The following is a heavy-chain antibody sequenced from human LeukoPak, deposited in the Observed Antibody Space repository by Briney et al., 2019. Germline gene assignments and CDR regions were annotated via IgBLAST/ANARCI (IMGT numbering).Heavy chain of an antibody. D-gene: IGHD3-22*01. CDR1: GGSISSYY. V-gene: IGHV4-4*09. CDR3: ARHGYDSSGSVDY. Sequence: SETLSLTCTVSGGSISSYYWRWIRQPPGKGLEWIGYIYTSGSTNYNPSLKSRVTISVDTSKNQFSLKLSSVTAADTAVYYCARHGYDSSGSVDYWGQGTLVTVSS. J-gene: IGHJ4*02. CDR2: IYTSGST.